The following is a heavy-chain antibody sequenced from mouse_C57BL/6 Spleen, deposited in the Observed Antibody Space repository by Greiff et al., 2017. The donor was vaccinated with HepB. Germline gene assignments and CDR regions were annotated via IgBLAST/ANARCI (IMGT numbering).Heavy chain of an antibody. CDR1: GYAFSSYW. CDR3: APRGYDGFDY. V-gene: IGHV1-80*01. CDR2: IYPGDGDT. J-gene: IGHJ2*01. D-gene: IGHD2-2*01. Sequence: QVQLKESGAELVKPGASVKISCKASGYAFSSYWMNWVKQRPGKGLEWIGQIYPGDGDTNYNGKFKGKATLTADNSSSTAYMQLSSLTSEDSAVYFCAPRGYDGFDYWGQGTTLTVSS.